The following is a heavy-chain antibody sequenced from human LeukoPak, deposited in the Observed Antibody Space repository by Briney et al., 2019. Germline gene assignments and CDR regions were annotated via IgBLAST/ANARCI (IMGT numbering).Heavy chain of an antibody. CDR3: AMIGGTTGPFDA. V-gene: IGHV3-23*01. Sequence: GGSLRLSCAASGFTFSQHAVSWVRQAPGKGLEWVSGIRGSGGRTFYGDSVKGRFTISRDNSKNTLFLEMKGLRVDDTALYYCAMIGGTTGPFDAWGQGTLVTVSS. CDR1: GFTFSQHA. D-gene: IGHD1-7*01. CDR2: IRGSGGRT. J-gene: IGHJ4*02.